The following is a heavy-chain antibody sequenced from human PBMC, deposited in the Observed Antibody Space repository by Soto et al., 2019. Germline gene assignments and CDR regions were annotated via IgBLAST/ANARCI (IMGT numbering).Heavy chain of an antibody. CDR3: ARSKGGPVGARSPVFDY. CDR2: IKQDGSEK. J-gene: IGHJ4*02. Sequence: EVQLVESGGGLVQPGGSLRLSCAASGFTFSSYWMSWVRQAPGKGLEWVANIKQDGSEKYYVDSVKGRFTISRDNAKNSLYLQMNSLRAEDTAVYYCARSKGGPVGARSPVFDYWGQGTLVTVSS. CDR1: GFTFSSYW. D-gene: IGHD1-26*01. V-gene: IGHV3-7*05.